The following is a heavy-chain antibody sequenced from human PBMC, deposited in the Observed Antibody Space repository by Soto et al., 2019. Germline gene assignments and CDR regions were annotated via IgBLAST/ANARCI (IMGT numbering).Heavy chain of an antibody. CDR2: VNHGGTS. Sequence: SETLSLTCAVHGGSFSGYYWDWIRQPPGKGLEWIGEVNHGGTSNYNPSLKSRVTISLDTSKNQFSLKLSSVTAADTAVDYCARGSSIAGLYYGMDVWGQGTTVT. V-gene: IGHV4-34*09. J-gene: IGHJ6*02. D-gene: IGHD6-6*01. CDR1: GGSFSGYY. CDR3: ARGSSIAGLYYGMDV.